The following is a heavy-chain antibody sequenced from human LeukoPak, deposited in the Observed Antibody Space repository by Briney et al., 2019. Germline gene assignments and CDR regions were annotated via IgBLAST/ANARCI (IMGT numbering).Heavy chain of an antibody. Sequence: SETLSLTCAVYGGSFSGYYWSWIRQPPGKGLEWIGEINHSGSTNYNPSLKSRVTISVDTSKNQFSLKLSSVTAADTAVYYCARPGGDALIKAAADQPRGWFDPWGQGTLVTVSS. J-gene: IGHJ5*02. CDR1: GGSFSGYY. CDR3: ARPGGDALIKAAADQPRGWFDP. CDR2: INHSGST. V-gene: IGHV4-34*01. D-gene: IGHD6-13*01.